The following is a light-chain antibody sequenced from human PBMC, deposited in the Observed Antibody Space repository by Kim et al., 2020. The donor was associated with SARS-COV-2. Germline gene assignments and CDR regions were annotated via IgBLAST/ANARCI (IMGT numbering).Light chain of an antibody. J-gene: IGKJ1*01. CDR3: QQYNNWPPWT. CDR2: GAS. Sequence: SPGERATLSCRASQSVSSNLACYQQKPGQAPRLLIYGASTRATGIPARFSGSGSGTEFTLTISSLQSEDFAVYYCQQYNNWPPWTFGQVTKVDIK. CDR1: QSVSSN. V-gene: IGKV3-15*01.